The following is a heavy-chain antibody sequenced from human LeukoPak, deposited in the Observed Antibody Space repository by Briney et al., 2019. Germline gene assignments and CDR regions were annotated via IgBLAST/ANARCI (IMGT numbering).Heavy chain of an antibody. CDR2: INPSGGST. D-gene: IGHD2-15*01. Sequence: ASVKLSCKASGYTFTSYYMHWVRQSPGQGLEGMGIINPSGGSTSYAQKFQGRVTMTRDTSTSTVYMELSSLRSEDTAVYYCARDRSLMDIVVVVAATGYYFDYWGHGTLVTVSS. CDR1: GYTFTSYY. V-gene: IGHV1-46*01. J-gene: IGHJ4*01. CDR3: ARDRSLMDIVVVVAATGYYFDY.